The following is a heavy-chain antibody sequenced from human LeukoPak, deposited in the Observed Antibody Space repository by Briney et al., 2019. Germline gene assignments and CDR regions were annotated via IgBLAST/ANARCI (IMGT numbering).Heavy chain of an antibody. CDR2: ISSSSTI. D-gene: IGHD3-3*01. Sequence: GGSLRLSCAASGFTFSSYAMHWVRQAPGKGLEWVSYISSSSTIYYADSVKGRFTIPRDNAKNSLYLQMNSLRDEDTAVYYCARDGTLLDYDFWSGYRADNWFDPWGQGTLVTVSS. J-gene: IGHJ5*02. V-gene: IGHV3-48*02. CDR1: GFTFSSYA. CDR3: ARDGTLLDYDFWSGYRADNWFDP.